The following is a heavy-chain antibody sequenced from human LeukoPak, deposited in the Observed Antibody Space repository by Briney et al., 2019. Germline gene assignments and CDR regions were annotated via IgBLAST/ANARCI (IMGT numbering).Heavy chain of an antibody. D-gene: IGHD2-21*02. CDR2: INPSGGST. CDR1: GYTFTSYY. J-gene: IGHJ5*02. V-gene: IGHV1-46*01. Sequence: SVKVSCKASGYTFTSYYMHWVRQAPGQGLEWMGIINPSGGSTSYAQKFQGRVTMTRDMSTSTVYMELSSLRSEDTAVYYCARGHQGAAYCGGDCRNWFDPWGQGTLVTVSS. CDR3: ARGHQGAAYCGGDCRNWFDP.